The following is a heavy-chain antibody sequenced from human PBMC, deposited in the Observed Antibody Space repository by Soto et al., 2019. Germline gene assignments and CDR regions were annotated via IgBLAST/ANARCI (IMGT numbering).Heavy chain of an antibody. Sequence: PTLVNPTQTLTLTCTFSGFSLSTSGMRVSWIRQPPGKALEWLARIDWDDDKFYSTSLKTRLTISKDTSKNQVVLTMTNMDPVDTATYYCARSRYDILTGPYGMDVWGQGTTVTVSS. J-gene: IGHJ6*02. D-gene: IGHD3-9*01. CDR3: ARSRYDILTGPYGMDV. CDR1: GFSLSTSGMR. V-gene: IGHV2-70*04. CDR2: IDWDDDK.